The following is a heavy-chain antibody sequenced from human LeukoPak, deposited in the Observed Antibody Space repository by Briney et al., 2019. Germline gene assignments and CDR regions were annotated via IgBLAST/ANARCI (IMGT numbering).Heavy chain of an antibody. CDR2: IYYSGST. Sequence: SETLSLTCTVSGGSISSGGYYWSWIRQHPGKGLEWIGYIYYSGSTYYNPSLKSRVTISVDTSKNQFSLKLSSVTAADTAVYYCARVAAMYGDEAWGQGTLVTVSS. J-gene: IGHJ5*02. CDR1: GGSISSGGYY. D-gene: IGHD4-17*01. CDR3: ARVAAMYGDEA. V-gene: IGHV4-31*03.